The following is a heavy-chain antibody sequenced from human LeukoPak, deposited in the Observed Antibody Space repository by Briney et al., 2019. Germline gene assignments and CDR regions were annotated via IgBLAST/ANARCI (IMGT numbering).Heavy chain of an antibody. Sequence: SETLSLTCAVYGGSFSGYYWGWIRQPPGKGLEWIGSIYHSGSTYYNPSLKSRVTISVDTSKNQFSLNLSSVTAADTAVYYCARGVARSSKFHFSYYFDYWGQGTLVTVSS. CDR3: ARGVARSSKFHFSYYFDY. J-gene: IGHJ4*02. CDR2: IYHSGST. V-gene: IGHV4-34*01. CDR1: GGSFSGYY. D-gene: IGHD6-6*01.